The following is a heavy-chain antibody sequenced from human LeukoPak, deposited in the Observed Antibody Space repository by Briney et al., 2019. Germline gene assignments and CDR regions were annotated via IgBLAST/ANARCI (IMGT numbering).Heavy chain of an antibody. CDR3: ARFGNSWMDY. CDR2: IIPIFGTA. J-gene: IGHJ4*02. D-gene: IGHD6-13*01. CDR1: GGTLSTYT. Sequence: ASVKVSCKASGGTLSTYTISWVRQAPGQGLEWMGGIIPIFGTANYAQKFQGRVTITADESTSTAYMELSSLRSEDTAVYYCARFGNSWMDYWGQGTLVTVSS. V-gene: IGHV1-69*13.